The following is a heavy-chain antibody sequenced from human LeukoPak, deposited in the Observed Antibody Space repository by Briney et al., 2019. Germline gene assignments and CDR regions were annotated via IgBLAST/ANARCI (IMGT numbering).Heavy chain of an antibody. CDR3: ARDPRIAVAGTGGIIDY. CDR2: ISAYNGNT. J-gene: IGHJ4*02. Sequence: ASVKVSCKASGYTFTSYGISWVRQAPGQGLEWVGWISAYNGNTNYAQKLQGRVTMTTDTSTSTAYMELRSLRSDDTAVYYCARDPRIAVAGTGGIIDYWGQGTLVTVSS. CDR1: GYTFTSYG. D-gene: IGHD6-19*01. V-gene: IGHV1-18*01.